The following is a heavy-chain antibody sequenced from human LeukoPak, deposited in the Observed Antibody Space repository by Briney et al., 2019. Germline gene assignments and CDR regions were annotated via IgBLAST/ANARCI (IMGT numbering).Heavy chain of an antibody. CDR1: GFTFSNFA. V-gene: IGHV3-23*01. D-gene: IGHD3-3*01. CDR3: ARGITAFGVPGATYYFDY. J-gene: IGHJ4*02. Sequence: GGSLRLSCAASGFTFSNFAMNWVRQTPGKGLEWVSVISGSGSTYYADSVRGRFTVSRDNSKHTMSLQMNTLRAEDTAVYYCARGITAFGVPGATYYFDYWGQGTLVTVSS. CDR2: ISGSGST.